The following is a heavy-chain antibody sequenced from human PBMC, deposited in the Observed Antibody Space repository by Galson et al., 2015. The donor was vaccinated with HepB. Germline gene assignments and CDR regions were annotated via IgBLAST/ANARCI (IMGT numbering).Heavy chain of an antibody. D-gene: IGHD6-19*01. CDR1: GFSLRTKGMC. Sequence: PALVKPTQTLTLTCTFSGFSLRTKGMCVSWIRQPPGKALEFLARIDWENNKYYSTSLKTRLTVSRDTSKNQVVLTMTNMDPVDTATYFCARNKQWLVPYYYYYYGMDVWGQGTTVTVSS. CDR2: IDWENNK. CDR3: ARNKQWLVPYYYYYYGMDV. J-gene: IGHJ6*02. V-gene: IGHV2-70*11.